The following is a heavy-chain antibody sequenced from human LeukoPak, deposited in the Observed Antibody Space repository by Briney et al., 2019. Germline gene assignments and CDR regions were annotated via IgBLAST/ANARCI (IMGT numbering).Heavy chain of an antibody. CDR2: INTDGTVT. V-gene: IGHV3-74*01. CDR3: ATKQWLAPPPDS. D-gene: IGHD6-19*01. CDR1: GFTFSNYW. J-gene: IGHJ4*02. Sequence: GGSLRPSWPPVGFTFSNYWMLWARHLQGKVRECVSRINTDGTVTTYADSVKGRFTVSRDNADNTMFLQMNSVRDEDTAVYYCATKQWLAPPPDSWGQGTPVTVSS.